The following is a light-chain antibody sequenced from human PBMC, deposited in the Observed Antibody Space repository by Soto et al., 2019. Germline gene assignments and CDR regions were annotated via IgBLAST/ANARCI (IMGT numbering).Light chain of an antibody. J-gene: IGKJ4*01. CDR2: WGT. V-gene: IGKV2-28*01. CDR3: MQALQTPQT. CDR1: QSLLLGNGYPY. Sequence: MVMTQCPLSLPVTPGEPASFSVRSSQSLLLGNGYPYLDWYLEKHGQCPQLLLYWGTNRASGVPDRFSGRGSGTDFTLKISRVEAEDVGVCYCMQALQTPQTFGGGTKVEMK.